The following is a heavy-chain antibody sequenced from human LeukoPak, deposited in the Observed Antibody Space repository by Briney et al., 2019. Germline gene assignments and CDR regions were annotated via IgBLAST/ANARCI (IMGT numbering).Heavy chain of an antibody. CDR2: INHSGST. D-gene: IGHD3-3*01. J-gene: IGHJ4*02. V-gene: IGHV4-34*01. CDR1: GGSFSGYY. Sequence: PSETLSLTCAVYGGSFSGYYWSWIRQPPGKGLEWIGEINHSGSTNYNPSLKSRVTISVDTSKDQFSLKLSSVTAADTAVYYCARARRDFWSRGAFDYWGQGTLVTVSS. CDR3: ARARRDFWSRGAFDY.